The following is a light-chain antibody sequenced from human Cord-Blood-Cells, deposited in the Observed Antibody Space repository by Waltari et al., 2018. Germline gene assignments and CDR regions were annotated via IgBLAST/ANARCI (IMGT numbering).Light chain of an antibody. V-gene: IGLV3-25*03. J-gene: IGLJ1*01. CDR2: KDS. CDR1: ALPKQY. Sequence: SYELTQPPSVSVSPGQTARITCSGDALPKQYAYWYQQRPGQAPVLVIYKDSERPSGIPERFSGSSSWTTVTLTISGVQAEDEADYYCQSADSSGTSYVFGTGTKVTVL. CDR3: QSADSSGTSYV.